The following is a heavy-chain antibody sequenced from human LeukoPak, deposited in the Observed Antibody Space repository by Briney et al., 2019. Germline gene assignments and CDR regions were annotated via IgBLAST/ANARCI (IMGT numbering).Heavy chain of an antibody. V-gene: IGHV5-51*01. D-gene: IGHD1-26*01. CDR2: IYPGDSDT. J-gene: IGHJ3*02. CDR3: ASGVGIVGAIDAFDI. CDR1: GYSFTSYW. Sequence: GESLKISCKGSGYSFTSYWIGWVRQMPGKGLEWMGIIYPGDSDTRYSPSFQGQVTISADKSISTAYLQWSSLKASDTAMCYCASGVGIVGAIDAFDIWGQGTMVTVSS.